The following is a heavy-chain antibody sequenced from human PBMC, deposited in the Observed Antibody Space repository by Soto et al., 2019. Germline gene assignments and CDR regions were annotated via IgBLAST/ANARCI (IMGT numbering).Heavy chain of an antibody. CDR1: GGSISSYY. Sequence: SETLSLTCTVSGGSISSYYWSWIRQPPGKGLEWIGYIYYSGSTNYNPSLKSRVTISVDTSKNQFSLKLSSVTAADTAVYYCARELALGYCSGGSCRRYYMDVWGKGTTVTVSS. D-gene: IGHD2-15*01. V-gene: IGHV4-59*01. CDR3: ARELALGYCSGGSCRRYYMDV. CDR2: IYYSGST. J-gene: IGHJ6*03.